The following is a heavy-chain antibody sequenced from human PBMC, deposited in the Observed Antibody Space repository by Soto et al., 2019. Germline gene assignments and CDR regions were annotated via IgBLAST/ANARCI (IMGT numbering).Heavy chain of an antibody. CDR1: GFTFRSYA. CDR2: IGGSGDST. Sequence: EVQLLESGGGLVQPGGSLRLSCAASGFTFRSYAMNWVRQAPGKGLEWVSSIGGSGDSTYYADSVKGRFTISRDNSKNTLYLQMNSLRAEDTAVYYCAKDFSFDWLRTADYWGQGTQVTVSS. D-gene: IGHD3-9*01. J-gene: IGHJ4*02. V-gene: IGHV3-23*01. CDR3: AKDFSFDWLRTADY.